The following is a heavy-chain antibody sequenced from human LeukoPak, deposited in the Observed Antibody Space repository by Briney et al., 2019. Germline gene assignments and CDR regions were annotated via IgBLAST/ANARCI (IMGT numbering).Heavy chain of an antibody. V-gene: IGHV3-20*04. Sequence: PGGSLRLSCAASGFTFDDYGMSWVRQAPGKGLEWVSGINWNGGSTGYADSVKCRFTISRDNAKNSLYLQMNSLRAEDTALYYCARAEYYDSSGPDAFDIWGQGTMVTVSS. CDR2: INWNGGST. D-gene: IGHD3-22*01. J-gene: IGHJ3*02. CDR3: ARAEYYDSSGPDAFDI. CDR1: GFTFDDYG.